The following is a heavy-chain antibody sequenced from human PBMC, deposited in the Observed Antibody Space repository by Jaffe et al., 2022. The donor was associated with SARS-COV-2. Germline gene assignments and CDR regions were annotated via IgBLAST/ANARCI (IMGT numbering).Heavy chain of an antibody. CDR2: IKQDGSEK. V-gene: IGHV3-7*03. CDR1: GFTFSSYW. CDR3: ARDFETKLAVAGSPWYFDL. Sequence: EVQLVESGGGLVQPGGSLRLSCAASGFTFSSYWMSWVRQAPGKGLEWVANIKQDGSEKYYVDSVKGRFTISRDNAKNSLYLQMNSLRAEDTAVYYCARDFETKLAVAGSPWYFDLWGRGTLVTVSS. D-gene: IGHD6-19*01. J-gene: IGHJ2*01.